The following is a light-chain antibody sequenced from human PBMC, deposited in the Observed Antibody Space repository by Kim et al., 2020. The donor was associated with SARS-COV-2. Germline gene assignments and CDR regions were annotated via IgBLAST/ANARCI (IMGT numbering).Light chain of an antibody. CDR2: AGS. CDR3: QQYDRSPHT. Sequence: EIVLTQSPGTLSLSPGERATLSCRASQSVDSRYLAWYQQKPGQAPRLLIFAGSFRATGFPDRFRGSGSGPDFTLTITRLEPEYFAVYYCQQYDRSPHTFGQGTKLEIK. J-gene: IGKJ2*01. CDR1: QSVDSRY. V-gene: IGKV3-20*01.